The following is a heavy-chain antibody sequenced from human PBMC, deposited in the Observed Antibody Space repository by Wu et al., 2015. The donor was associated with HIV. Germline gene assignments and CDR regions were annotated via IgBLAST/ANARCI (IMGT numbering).Heavy chain of an antibody. CDR3: ARGRGGGNYYYYGMDV. Sequence: QVQLVQSGAEVKKPGSSVKVSCKASGGTFSSYAISWVRQAPGQGLEWMGGIIPMFGTAKYAQKFQGRVMITTDESTSTAYMELSSLRSEDTAVYYCARGRGGGNYYYYGMDVWGQGTTVTVSS. CDR2: IIPMFGTA. D-gene: IGHD3-10*01. J-gene: IGHJ6*02. V-gene: IGHV1-69*05. CDR1: GGTFSSYA.